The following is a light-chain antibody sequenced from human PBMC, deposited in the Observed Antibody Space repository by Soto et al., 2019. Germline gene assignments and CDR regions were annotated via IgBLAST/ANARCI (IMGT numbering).Light chain of an antibody. CDR3: RQYGRSLGFA. CDR1: QSVISD. J-gene: IGKJ4*01. Sequence: EIVMTQSPATLSVSPVERATLSCRASQSVISDLAWYQQKPGQAPRLLIYGASTRATGLPARFSGSGSGTDFTLTISRLEPEDSAVYYCRQYGRSLGFAFGGGTKV. CDR2: GAS. V-gene: IGKV3-15*01.